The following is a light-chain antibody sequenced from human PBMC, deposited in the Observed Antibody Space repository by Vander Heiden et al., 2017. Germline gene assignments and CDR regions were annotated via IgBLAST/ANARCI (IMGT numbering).Light chain of an antibody. Sequence: QSVLTPPPSASGTPGQRVTISCSGSSSNIGSYTVNWYHQVPGTAPKLLIYSHNQRPSGVPDRCSGAKSGTSASLAISGLQSGDEAVYYCGTWDHSLNAWVFGGGTKLTVL. CDR3: GTWDHSLNAWV. CDR2: SHN. J-gene: IGLJ3*02. V-gene: IGLV1-44*01. CDR1: SSNIGSYT.